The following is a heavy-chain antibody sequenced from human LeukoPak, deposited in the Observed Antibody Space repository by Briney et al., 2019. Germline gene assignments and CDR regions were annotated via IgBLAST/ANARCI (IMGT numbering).Heavy chain of an antibody. J-gene: IGHJ6*02. D-gene: IGHD2-2*01. Sequence: GGSLRLSCAASGFTVSSNYMSWVRQAPGKGLEWGSVIYSGGSTYYADSVKGRFTISRHNSKNTLYLQLNSLRAEDTAVYYCARGECSSTSCYYYYGMDVWGQGTTVTVSS. CDR3: ARGECSSTSCYYYYGMDV. CDR1: GFTVSSNY. CDR2: IYSGGST. V-gene: IGHV3-53*04.